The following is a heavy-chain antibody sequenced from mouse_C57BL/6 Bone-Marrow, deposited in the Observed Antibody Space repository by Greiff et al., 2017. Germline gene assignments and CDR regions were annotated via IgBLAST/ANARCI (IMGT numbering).Heavy chain of an antibody. V-gene: IGHV5-16*01. CDR1: GFTFSDYY. CDR3: ARGEGDY. Sequence: EVQLVESEGGLVQPGSSMKLSCTASGFTFSDYYMAWVRQVPEKGLEWVANINYDGSSTYYLDSLKSRFIISRDNAKNILYLQMSSLKSEDTATYYCARGEGDYWGQGTTLTVSS. CDR2: INYDGSST. J-gene: IGHJ2*01.